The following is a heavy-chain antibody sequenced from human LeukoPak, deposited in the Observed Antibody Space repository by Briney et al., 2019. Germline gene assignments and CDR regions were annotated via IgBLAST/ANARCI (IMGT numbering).Heavy chain of an antibody. CDR2: IYYSGST. V-gene: IGHV4-59*01. CDR3: ARTKYYYDSSGYYSTYFDY. D-gene: IGHD3-22*01. J-gene: IGHJ4*02. Sequence: PSETLSLTCTVSGGSISSYYWSWIRQPPGKGLEWIGYIYYSGSTNYNPSLKSRVTISVDTSKNQFSLKLSSVTAADTAVYYCARTKYYYDSSGYYSTYFDYWGQGTLVTVSS. CDR1: GGSISSYY.